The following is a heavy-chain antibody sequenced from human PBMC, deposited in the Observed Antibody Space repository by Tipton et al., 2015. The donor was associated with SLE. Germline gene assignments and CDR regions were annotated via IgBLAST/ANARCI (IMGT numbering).Heavy chain of an antibody. D-gene: IGHD7-27*01. Sequence: SLRLSCAASGFTFDDFALHWVRQAPGKGLEWVASINLNGAGTGYADSVRGRFAISRDNAKNSLYLQMNSLRPDDTALYYCARSPPRPLGYYYYYYYMDVWGKGTTVTVSS. CDR3: ARSPPRPLGYYYYYYYMDV. J-gene: IGHJ6*03. V-gene: IGHV3-9*01. CDR2: INLNGAGT. CDR1: GFTFDDFA.